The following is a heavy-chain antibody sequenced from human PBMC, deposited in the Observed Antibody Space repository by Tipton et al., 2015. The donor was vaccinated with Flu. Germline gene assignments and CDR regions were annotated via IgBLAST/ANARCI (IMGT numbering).Heavy chain of an antibody. Sequence: TLSLTCTVSGGSISSYYWSWIRQPAGKGLEWIGRIFTIGGTNYNPSLQSRVTMSVDTSKNQFSLKMSSVTAADTAVYYCARFSVRGESDYWGQGTLVTVSS. J-gene: IGHJ4*02. CDR1: GGSISSYY. D-gene: IGHD3-10*01. CDR2: IFTIGGT. V-gene: IGHV4-4*07. CDR3: ARFSVRGESDY.